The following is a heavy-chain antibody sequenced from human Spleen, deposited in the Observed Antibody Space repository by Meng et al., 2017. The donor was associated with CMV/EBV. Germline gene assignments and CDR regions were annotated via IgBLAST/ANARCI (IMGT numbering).Heavy chain of an antibody. Sequence: GESLKISCVASGFTFSSYWMTWVRQAPGKGLEWVANIKRDGSETYYVDSVKGRFTISRDNAKNSLYLQMNSLRAEDTAEYYCASIKSSGQNYYYYPMGVWGQGTTVTVSS. CDR1: GFTFSSYW. J-gene: IGHJ6*02. CDR2: IKRDGSET. V-gene: IGHV3-7*03. D-gene: IGHD6-19*01. CDR3: ASIKSSGQNYYYYPMGV.